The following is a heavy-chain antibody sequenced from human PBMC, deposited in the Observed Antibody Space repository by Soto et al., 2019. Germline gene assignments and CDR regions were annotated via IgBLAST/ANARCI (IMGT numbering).Heavy chain of an antibody. Sequence: QVQLVESGGGVVQPGRSLRLSCAASGFTFSSYGMHWVRQAPGKGLEWVAVIWHDGSNKYYADFVKGRFTISRDNSKNTLYLQMNSLRAEDTAVYYCARAQYSGSYSRMDVWGQGTTVTVSS. D-gene: IGHD1-26*01. CDR2: IWHDGSNK. CDR3: ARAQYSGSYSRMDV. J-gene: IGHJ6*02. V-gene: IGHV3-33*01. CDR1: GFTFSSYG.